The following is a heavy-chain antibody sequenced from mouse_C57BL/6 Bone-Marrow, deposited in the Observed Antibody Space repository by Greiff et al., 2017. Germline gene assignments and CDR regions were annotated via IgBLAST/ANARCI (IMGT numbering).Heavy chain of an antibody. CDR3: ARLNYGSSYAMDY. CDR2: IYPRDGST. D-gene: IGHD1-1*01. J-gene: IGHJ4*01. Sequence: VKLVESDAELVKPGASVKISCKVSGYTFTDHTIHWMKQRPEQGLEWIGYIYPRDGSTKYNEKFKGKATLTADKSSSTAYMQLNSLTSEDSAVYFGARLNYGSSYAMDYWGQGTSVTVSS. V-gene: IGHV1-78*01. CDR1: GYTFTDHT.